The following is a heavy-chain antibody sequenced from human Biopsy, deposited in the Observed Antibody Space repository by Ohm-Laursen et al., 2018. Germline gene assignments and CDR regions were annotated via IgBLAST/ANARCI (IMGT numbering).Heavy chain of an antibody. Sequence: SLRLSCSASGFTFRTYGMHWVRLAPGKGLEWVAVISYDQITKHYADSVRGRFTISRNNSKNTLYLQVNSLRAEDTAVYYSAKDLSVYYYYGIDVWGQGTTVTVSS. J-gene: IGHJ6*02. CDR1: GFTFRTYG. CDR2: ISYDQITK. V-gene: IGHV3-30*18. D-gene: IGHD5/OR15-5a*01. CDR3: AKDLSVYYYYGIDV.